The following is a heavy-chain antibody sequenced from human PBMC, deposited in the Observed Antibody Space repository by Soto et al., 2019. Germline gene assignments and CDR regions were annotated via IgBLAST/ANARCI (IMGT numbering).Heavy chain of an antibody. CDR1: GYTFTSYG. J-gene: IGHJ6*02. V-gene: IGHV1-18*01. Sequence: ASVKVSCKASGYTFTSYGISWVRQAPGQGLEWMGWISAYNGNTNYAQKLQGRVTISRDTSASTANMELSSLRSEDTAVYYCARADYGDGYYYYGMDVWGQGTTVTVSS. CDR3: ARADYGDGYYYYGMDV. D-gene: IGHD4-17*01. CDR2: ISAYNGNT.